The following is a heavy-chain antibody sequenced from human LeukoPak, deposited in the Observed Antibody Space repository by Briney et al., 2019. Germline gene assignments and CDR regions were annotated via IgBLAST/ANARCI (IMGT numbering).Heavy chain of an antibody. CDR2: ISAYNGNT. D-gene: IGHD6-13*01. CDR1: GYTFTSYG. Sequence: ASVKVSCKASGYTFTSYGISCVRQAPGQGLEWMGWISAYNGNTNYAQKLQGRVTMTTDTSTSTAYMELRSLRSDDTAVYYCARDEVAAAHLPLDYWGQGTLVTVSS. V-gene: IGHV1-18*01. CDR3: ARDEVAAAHLPLDY. J-gene: IGHJ4*02.